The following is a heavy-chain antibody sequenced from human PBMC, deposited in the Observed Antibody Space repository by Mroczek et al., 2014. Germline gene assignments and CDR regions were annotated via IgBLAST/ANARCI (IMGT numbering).Heavy chain of an antibody. V-gene: IGHV4-30-4*01. CDR2: IYYSGGT. CDR1: GGSISSGDYY. D-gene: IGHD4-17*01. CDR3: ARTLTVTTGHNWFDP. J-gene: IGHJ5*02. Sequence: VQLVESGPGLVKPSQTLSLTCTVSGGSISSGDYYWSWIRQPPGKGLEWIGYIYYSGGTYYNPSLKSRVTISVDTSKNQFSLKLSSVTAADTAVYYCARTLTVTTGHNWFDPGAREPWSPSPQ.